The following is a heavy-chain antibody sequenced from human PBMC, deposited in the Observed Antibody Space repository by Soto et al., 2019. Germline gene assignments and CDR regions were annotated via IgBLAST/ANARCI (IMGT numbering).Heavy chain of an antibody. CDR3: ARGSSGYYDSSGYYSGY. Sequence: QVQLVQSGAEVKKPGSSVKVSCKASGGTFSSYAISWVRQAPGQGLEWMGGIIPIFGTANYAQKLQGRVTITADESTSTAYMELSSLRSEDTAVYYCARGSSGYYDSSGYYSGYWGQGTLVTVSS. D-gene: IGHD3-22*01. CDR1: GGTFSSYA. V-gene: IGHV1-69*12. CDR2: IIPIFGTA. J-gene: IGHJ4*02.